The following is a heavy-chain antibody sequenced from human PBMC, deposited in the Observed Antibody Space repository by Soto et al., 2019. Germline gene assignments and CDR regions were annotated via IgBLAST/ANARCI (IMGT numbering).Heavy chain of an antibody. J-gene: IGHJ3*02. D-gene: IGHD2-15*01. CDR3: ARRGTTGYCSGDTCYSGALDI. CDR2: IYYSGST. Sequence: SETLSLTCTVSGGSISSYYWSWIRQPPGKGLEWIGYIYYSGSTNYNPSLKSRVTISVDTSKNQFSLKLSSVTAADTAVYYCARRGTTGYCSGDTCYSGALDIWGQGTMVTVSS. V-gene: IGHV4-59*08. CDR1: GGSISSYY.